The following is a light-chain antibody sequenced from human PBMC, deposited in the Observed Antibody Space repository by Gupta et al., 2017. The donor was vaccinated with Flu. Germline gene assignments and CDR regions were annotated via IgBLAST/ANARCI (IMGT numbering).Light chain of an antibody. CDR1: QSISSY. CDR2: AAS. V-gene: IGKV1-39*01. CDR3: QQSYSTLRT. J-gene: IGKJ1*01. Sequence: PSSLSASVGDRVTITCRASQSISSYLNWYQQKPGKAPKLLIYAASSLQSGVPSRFSGSGSGTDFTLTISSLQPEDFATYYCQQSYSTLRTFGQGTKVEIK.